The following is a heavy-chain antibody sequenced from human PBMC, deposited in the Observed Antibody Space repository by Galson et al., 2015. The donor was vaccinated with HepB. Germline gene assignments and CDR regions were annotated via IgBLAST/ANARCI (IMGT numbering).Heavy chain of an antibody. D-gene: IGHD2-15*01. CDR3: ARDAQTACSGGSCDGGH. J-gene: IGHJ1*01. CDR1: GLTFSIYS. Sequence: SLRLSCAASGLTFSIYSMNWVRQAPGKGLEWVSSISSSSSYIYYADSVKGRFTISRDNARNSLYLQMNSLRAEDTAVYYCARDAQTACSGGSCDGGHWGQGTLVTVSS. CDR2: ISSSSSYI. V-gene: IGHV3-21*01.